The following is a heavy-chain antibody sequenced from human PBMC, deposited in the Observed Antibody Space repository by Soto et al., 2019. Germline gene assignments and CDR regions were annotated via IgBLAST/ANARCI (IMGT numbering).Heavy chain of an antibody. CDR1: GYTFTSYG. CDR2: ISAYNGNT. J-gene: IGHJ5*02. CDR3: ARISYDILTRPYCFDP. V-gene: IGHV1-18*01. Sequence: QVQLVQSGAEVKKPGASVKVSCKASGYTFTSYGISWVRQAPGQGLEWMGWISAYNGNTNYAQKLQGRVTMTTDTSTSTAYMELRSLRSDDTAVSYCARISYDILTRPYCFDPWGQGTLVTVSS. D-gene: IGHD3-9*01.